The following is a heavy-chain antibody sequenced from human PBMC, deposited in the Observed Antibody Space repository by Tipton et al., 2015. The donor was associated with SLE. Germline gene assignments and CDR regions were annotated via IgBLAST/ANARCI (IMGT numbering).Heavy chain of an antibody. J-gene: IGHJ4*02. Sequence: SLRLSCASSGFTFSSHAMTWVRQAPGKGLEWVAFIGYDGSRQYYADSVKGRLTISRDNSKTTLYLEMDSLRPEDTAMYYCTRGSGTYDFDYWGQGTLVTVSS. CDR1: GFTFSSHA. V-gene: IGHV3-30*02. CDR3: TRGSGTYDFDY. D-gene: IGHD1-26*01. CDR2: IGYDGSRQ.